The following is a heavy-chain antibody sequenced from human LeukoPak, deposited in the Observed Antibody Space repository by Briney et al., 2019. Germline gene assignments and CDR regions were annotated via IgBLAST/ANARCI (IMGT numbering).Heavy chain of an antibody. CDR3: AVLLSGSFDAFDI. CDR2: ISAYNGNT. CDR1: GGTFSSYG. J-gene: IGHJ3*02. Sequence: GASVKVSCKASGGTFSSYGISWVRQAPGQGLEWMGWISAYNGNTNYAQKLQGRVTMTIDTSTSTAYMELRSLRSDDTAVYYCAVLLSGSFDAFDIWGQGTMVTVSS. D-gene: IGHD1-26*01. V-gene: IGHV1-18*01.